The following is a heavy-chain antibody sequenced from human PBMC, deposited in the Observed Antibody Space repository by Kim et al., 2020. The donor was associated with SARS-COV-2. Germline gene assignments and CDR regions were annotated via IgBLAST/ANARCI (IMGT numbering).Heavy chain of an antibody. Sequence: GESLKISCKGSGYSFTSYWISWVRQMPGKGLEWMGRIDPSDSYTNYSPSFQGHVTISADKSISTAYLQWSSLKASDTAMYYCARQAITIFEGYYYYGMDVWGQGTTVTVSS. J-gene: IGHJ6*02. CDR2: IDPSDSYT. D-gene: IGHD3-9*01. CDR1: GYSFTSYW. V-gene: IGHV5-10-1*01. CDR3: ARQAITIFEGYYYYGMDV.